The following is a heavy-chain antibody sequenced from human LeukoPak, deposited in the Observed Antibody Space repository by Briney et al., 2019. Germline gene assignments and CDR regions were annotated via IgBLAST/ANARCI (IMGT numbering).Heavy chain of an antibody. D-gene: IGHD4-17*01. CDR2: ISSSSSYI. Sequence: GGSLRLSCAASGFTFSSYSMNWVRQAPGKGLEWVSSISSSSSYIYYADSVKGRFTISRDNAKNSLYLQMNSLRAEDTAVYYCAREGDCGDSIQWFDPWGQGTLVTVSS. CDR3: AREGDCGDSIQWFDP. J-gene: IGHJ5*02. CDR1: GFTFSSYS. V-gene: IGHV3-21*01.